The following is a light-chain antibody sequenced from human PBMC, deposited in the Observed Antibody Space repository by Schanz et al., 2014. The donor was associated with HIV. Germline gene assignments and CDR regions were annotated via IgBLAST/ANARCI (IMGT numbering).Light chain of an antibody. Sequence: DIQMTQSPSSLSASVGDRVTITCRASQSISSYLNWYQQTPGKAPKLLIYAASSLQSGVPSRFSGSGSGTDFNLTITSLQPEDVATYYCQKYNSAPPTFGQGTKVEI. CDR1: QSISSY. CDR2: AAS. J-gene: IGKJ1*01. CDR3: QKYNSAPPT. V-gene: IGKV1-39*01.